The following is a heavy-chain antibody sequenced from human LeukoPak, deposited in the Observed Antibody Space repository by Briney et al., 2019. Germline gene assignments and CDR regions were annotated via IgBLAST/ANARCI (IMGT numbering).Heavy chain of an antibody. D-gene: IGHD2-8*01. CDR3: ARGPLRAYYYYYMDV. CDR1: GYTFTSYD. V-gene: IGHV1-8*01. CDR2: MNPNSGNT. Sequence: ASVKVSCKASGYTFTSYDINWVRQATGQGLEWMGYMNPNSGNTGYAQKFQGRVTITRNTSISTAYMELSSLRSEDTAVYYCARGPLRAYYYYYMDVWGKGTTVTVSS. J-gene: IGHJ6*03.